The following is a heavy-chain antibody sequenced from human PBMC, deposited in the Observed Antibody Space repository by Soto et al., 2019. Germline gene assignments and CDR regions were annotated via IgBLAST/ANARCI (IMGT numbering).Heavy chain of an antibody. D-gene: IGHD3-22*01. J-gene: IGHJ4*01. Sequence: GASVKVSCKASGYTFTSYGISWVRQAPGQGLEWMGWISAYNGNTNYAQKLQGRVTMTTDTSTSTAYMELRSLRSDDTAVYYCARGITYYYDSSGYYFFDYRGQGTSVTVSS. CDR1: GYTFTSYG. V-gene: IGHV1-18*01. CDR3: ARGITYYYDSSGYYFFDY. CDR2: ISAYNGNT.